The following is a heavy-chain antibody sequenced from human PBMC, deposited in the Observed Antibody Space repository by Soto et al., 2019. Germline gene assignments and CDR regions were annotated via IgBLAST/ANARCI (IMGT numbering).Heavy chain of an antibody. CDR3: ARDSPSGWYRGPFDY. J-gene: IGHJ4*02. CDR1: GYTFTGHY. Sequence: QVQLVQSGAEVKKPGASVKVSCKASGYTFTGHYMHWVRQAPGQGLEWMGWIIPIFGTANYAQKVQGRVTITADESTSTAYMELSSLRSEDTAVYYCARDSPSGWYRGPFDYWGQGTLVTVSS. CDR2: IIPIFGTA. V-gene: IGHV1-69*01. D-gene: IGHD6-19*01.